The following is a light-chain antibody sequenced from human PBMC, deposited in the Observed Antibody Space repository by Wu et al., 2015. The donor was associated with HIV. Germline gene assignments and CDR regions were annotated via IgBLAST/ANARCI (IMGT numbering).Light chain of an antibody. CDR2: DSS. Sequence: EIVLTQSPGTLSLSPGERATLSCRASQTVNSYLAWYQQRSGQAPRLLIYDSSIRATGIPARFRGSGSGTDFTLTISSVDPEDFAVYYCQQRSNSPLTFGQGTRLEI. CDR3: QQRSNSPLT. V-gene: IGKV3-11*01. CDR1: QTVNSY. J-gene: IGKJ5*01.